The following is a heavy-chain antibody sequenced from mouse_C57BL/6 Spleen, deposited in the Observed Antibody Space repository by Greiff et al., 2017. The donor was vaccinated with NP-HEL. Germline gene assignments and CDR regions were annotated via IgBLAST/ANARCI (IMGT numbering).Heavy chain of an antibody. CDR3: ARTIYYDYDDDYYAMDY. CDR1: GFSLTSYG. J-gene: IGHJ4*01. D-gene: IGHD2-4*01. V-gene: IGHV2-2*01. CDR2: IWSGGST. Sequence: QVQLQQSGPGLVQPSQSLSITCTVSGFSLTSYGVHWVRQSPGKGLEWLGVIWSGGSTDYNAAFISRLSISKDNSKSQVFFKMNSLQADDTAIYYCARTIYYDYDDDYYAMDYWGQGTSVTVSS.